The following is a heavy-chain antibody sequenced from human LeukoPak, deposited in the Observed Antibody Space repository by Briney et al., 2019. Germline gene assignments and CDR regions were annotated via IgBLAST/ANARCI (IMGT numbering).Heavy chain of an antibody. Sequence: SETLSLTCSVSGGSMNGYSWSWIRQPPGKGLEWIGYIYHSGSTYYNPSLKSRVTISVDRSKIQFSLKLSSVTAADTAVYYCARDGSIRGYYYGMDVWGQGTTVTVSS. J-gene: IGHJ6*02. CDR3: ARDGSIRGYYYGMDV. CDR2: IYHSGST. CDR1: GGSMNGYS. V-gene: IGHV4-30-2*01. D-gene: IGHD1-26*01.